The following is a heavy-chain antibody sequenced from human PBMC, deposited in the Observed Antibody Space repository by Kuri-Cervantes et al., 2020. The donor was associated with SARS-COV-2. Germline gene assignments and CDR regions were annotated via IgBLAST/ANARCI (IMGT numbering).Heavy chain of an antibody. D-gene: IGHD3-10*01. J-gene: IGHJ4*02. CDR2: IDPSDSYT. V-gene: IGHV5-10-1*01. CDR3: ARLAKMVRGVIGLDY. Sequence: GGSLRLSCKGSGYNFTSYWISWVRQMPGKGLEWMGRIDPSDSYTNYSPSFQGHVTISADKSISTAYLQWSSLKASDTAMYYCARLAKMVRGVIGLDYWGQGTLVTVSS. CDR1: GYNFTSYW.